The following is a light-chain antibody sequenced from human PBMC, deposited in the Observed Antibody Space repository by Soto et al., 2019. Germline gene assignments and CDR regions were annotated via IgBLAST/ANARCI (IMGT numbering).Light chain of an antibody. CDR2: KAS. V-gene: IGKV1-5*03. Sequence: DIQMTQSPSSLSASVGERVTITCLASQSISSYLNWYQQKPGKAPKLLIYKASTLKSGVPSRFSGSGSGTEFTLTISSLQPDDFATYYCQHYNSYSEAFGQGTKVDIK. J-gene: IGKJ1*01. CDR1: QSISSY. CDR3: QHYNSYSEA.